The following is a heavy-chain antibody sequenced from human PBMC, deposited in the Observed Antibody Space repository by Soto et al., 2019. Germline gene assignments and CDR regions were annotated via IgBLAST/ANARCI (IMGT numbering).Heavy chain of an antibody. CDR3: ARGSTGYYDSSGYSLDY. CDR2: IYYSGST. V-gene: IGHV4-59*01. D-gene: IGHD3-22*01. J-gene: IGHJ4*02. CDR1: GGSISSYY. Sequence: SETLSLTCTVSGGSISSYYWSRIRQPPGKGLEWIGYIYYSGSTNYNPSLKSRVTISVDTSKNQFSLKLSSVTAADTAVYYCARGSTGYYDSSGYSLDYWGQGTLVTVSS.